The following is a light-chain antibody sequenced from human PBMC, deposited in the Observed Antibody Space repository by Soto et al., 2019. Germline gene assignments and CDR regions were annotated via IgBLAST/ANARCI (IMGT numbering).Light chain of an antibody. V-gene: IGLV2-11*01. CDR3: CSYAGSGPFYV. CDR1: SSDVGGYTY. J-gene: IGLJ1*01. CDR2: DVS. Sequence: QSVLTQPRSVSGSPGQSVTISCTGTSSDVGGYTYVSWYQYRPGKAPKLMIYDVSKRPSGVPDRFSGSKSGNTASLTISGLQAEYEADYSCCSYAGSGPFYVFGTGTKLTVL.